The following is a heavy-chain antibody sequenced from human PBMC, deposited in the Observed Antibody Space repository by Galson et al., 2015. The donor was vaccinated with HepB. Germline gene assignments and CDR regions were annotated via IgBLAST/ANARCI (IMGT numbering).Heavy chain of an antibody. CDR3: AKDKGVAVAGTLSYFDY. D-gene: IGHD6-19*01. V-gene: IGHV3-23*01. J-gene: IGHJ4*02. CDR2: ISSSGGST. Sequence: SLRLSCAASGFTFSSYAMSWVRQAPGKGLEWVSAISSSGGSTYYADSVKGRFTISRDNSKNTVYLQINSLRAEDTAVYYCAKDKGVAVAGTLSYFDYWGQGTLVTVSS. CDR1: GFTFSSYA.